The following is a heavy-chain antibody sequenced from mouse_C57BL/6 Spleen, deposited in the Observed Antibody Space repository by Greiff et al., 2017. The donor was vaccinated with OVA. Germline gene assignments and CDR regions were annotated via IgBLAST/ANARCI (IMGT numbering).Heavy chain of an antibody. CDR3: ARHGPWYFDV. CDR2: ISSGSSTI. CDR1: GFTFRDYG. J-gene: IGHJ1*03. V-gene: IGHV5-17*01. Sequence: EVKLVESGGGLVKPGGSLKLSCAASGFTFRDYGMHWVRQAPEKGLHWVAYISSGSSTIYYADTVKGRFTISRDNAKNTLFLQMTSLRSEDTAMYYCARHGPWYFDVWGTGTTVTVSS.